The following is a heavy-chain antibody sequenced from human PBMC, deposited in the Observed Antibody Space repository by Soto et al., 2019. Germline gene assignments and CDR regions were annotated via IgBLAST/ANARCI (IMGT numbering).Heavy chain of an antibody. Sequence: EAQLVESGGGLVKPGGSLRLSCAGSGITFSSYYMNWIRQAPGKGLEGVSSISSSGDRVFYADSVKGRFTISRDNAESSLYLQMDSLRGEDTAVYYCAGTHDSLDYWGQGTLVTVSS. CDR3: AGTHDSLDY. CDR1: GITFSSYY. V-gene: IGHV3-21*01. J-gene: IGHJ4*02. CDR2: ISSSGDRV. D-gene: IGHD1-1*01.